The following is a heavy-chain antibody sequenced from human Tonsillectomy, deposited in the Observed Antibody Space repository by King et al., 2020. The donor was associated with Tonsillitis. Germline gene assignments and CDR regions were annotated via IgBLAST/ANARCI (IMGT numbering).Heavy chain of an antibody. CDR1: GFTFSSYW. CDR3: AREKIDGDRSAFDI. V-gene: IGHV3-7*03. D-gene: IGHD4-17*01. CDR2: IKQDGSEK. J-gene: IGHJ3*02. Sequence: VQLVESGGGLVQPGGSLRLSCAASGFTFSSYWMSWGRQAPGKGLEWVANIKQDGSEKYYVDSVKGRFTISRDNAKSSLSLQMNSLRAEDTAVYYCAREKIDGDRSAFDIWGQGTMAIVSS.